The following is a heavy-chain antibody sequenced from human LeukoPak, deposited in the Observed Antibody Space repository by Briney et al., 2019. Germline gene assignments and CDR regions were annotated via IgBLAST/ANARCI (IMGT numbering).Heavy chain of an antibody. V-gene: IGHV3-72*01. D-gene: IGHD3-10*01. CDR3: VALIRGLGY. CDR1: GFTFSDHY. Sequence: GGSLRLSCAASGFTFSDHYMDWVRQAPGKGPDWIARSRNRAHSYSTEYAASVKGRFTVSRADSENSLYLQMNSLKTDDTAVYYCVALIRGLGYWGQGTLVTVSS. CDR2: SRNRAHSYST. J-gene: IGHJ4*02.